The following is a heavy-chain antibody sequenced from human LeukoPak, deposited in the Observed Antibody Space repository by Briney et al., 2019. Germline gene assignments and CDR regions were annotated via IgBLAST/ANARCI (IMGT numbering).Heavy chain of an antibody. Sequence: SQTLSLTCTVSGGSISSGSYYWSWIRQPAGKGLEWIGRIYTSGSTNYNPSLKSRVTISVDTSKNQFSLKLSSVTAADTAVYYCATTYYDFWSSYYSGGWFDPWGQGTLVTVSS. CDR1: GGSISSGSYY. J-gene: IGHJ5*02. D-gene: IGHD3-3*01. CDR3: ATTYYDFWSSYYSGGWFDP. V-gene: IGHV4-61*02. CDR2: IYTSGST.